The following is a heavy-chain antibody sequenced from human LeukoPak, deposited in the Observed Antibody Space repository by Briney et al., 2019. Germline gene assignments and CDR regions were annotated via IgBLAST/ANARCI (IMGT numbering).Heavy chain of an antibody. Sequence: HSGGSLRLSCAASGFTFSSYAMHWVRQAPGKGLEWVAVISYDGSNKYYADSVKGRFTISRDNSKNTLYLRMNSLRAEDTAVYYCARATSGSSTHFDYWGQGTLVTVSS. CDR3: ARATSGSSTHFDY. CDR1: GFTFSSYA. CDR2: ISYDGSNK. D-gene: IGHD1-26*01. J-gene: IGHJ4*02. V-gene: IGHV3-30*04.